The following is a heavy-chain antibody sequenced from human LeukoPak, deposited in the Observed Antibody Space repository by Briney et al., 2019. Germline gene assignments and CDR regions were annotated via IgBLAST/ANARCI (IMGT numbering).Heavy chain of an antibody. V-gene: IGHV4-4*07. D-gene: IGHD3-22*01. CDR1: GGSISYYY. J-gene: IGHJ5*02. CDR3: ARDPFHSSGFAP. CDR2: IYTSGRT. Sequence: PSETLSLTCTVSGGSISYYYWNWIRQPAGKGLEWIGRIYTSGRTYYNPSLKSRVSMSVDTSKNQFSLKLSSVTAADTAVYYCARDPFHSSGFAPWGQGTLVTVSS.